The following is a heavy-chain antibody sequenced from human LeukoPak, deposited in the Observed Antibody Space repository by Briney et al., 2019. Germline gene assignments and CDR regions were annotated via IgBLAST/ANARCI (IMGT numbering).Heavy chain of an antibody. J-gene: IGHJ6*02. D-gene: IGHD1-1*01. CDR1: GFTFGTYA. CDR3: AKATTSGGTSNYYYYGMDV. V-gene: IGHV3-23*01. CDR2: ISGDGDLT. Sequence: GGSLRLSCEASGFTFGTYAMTWVRQGPGKGLEWVSVISGDGDLTYYTNSVKGRFTISRDNSKNTLYLQMNSLRADDTALYYCAKATTSGGTSNYYYYGMDVWGHGTTVTVSS.